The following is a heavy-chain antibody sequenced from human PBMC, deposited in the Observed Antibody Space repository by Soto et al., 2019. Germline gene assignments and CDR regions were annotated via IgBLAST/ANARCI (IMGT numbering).Heavy chain of an antibody. V-gene: IGHV3-23*01. D-gene: IGHD6-19*01. CDR3: AKLDSGWYSLIDY. J-gene: IGHJ4*02. Sequence: GGSLRLSCAASGFTFISYAMSWVLQAPGKGLEWVSAISGSGGSTYYADSVKGRFTISRDNSKNTLYLQMNSLRAEDTAVYYCAKLDSGWYSLIDYWGQGTLVTVSS. CDR1: GFTFISYA. CDR2: ISGSGGST.